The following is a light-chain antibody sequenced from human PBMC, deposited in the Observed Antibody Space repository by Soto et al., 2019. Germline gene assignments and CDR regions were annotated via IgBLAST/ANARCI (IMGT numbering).Light chain of an antibody. V-gene: IGKV1-8*01. Sequence: AIRMTQSPSSLSASTGDRVTITCRASQGISSYLAWYQQKPGKAPKLLIYAASTLQSGVPSRFSGSGSGTEFTLTISSLQSEDFAVYYCQQYSNWPLTFGGGTKVDI. J-gene: IGKJ4*01. CDR1: QGISSY. CDR3: QQYSNWPLT. CDR2: AAS.